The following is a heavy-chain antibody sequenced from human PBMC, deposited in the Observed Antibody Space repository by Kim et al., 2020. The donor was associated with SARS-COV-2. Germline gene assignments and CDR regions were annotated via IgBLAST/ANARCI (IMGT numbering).Heavy chain of an antibody. Sequence: GGSLRLSCAASGFRFSDYAMTWVRQAPGKGLEWVSSISASGVSTYHADSVTGRFTISRDNSKNTLYLQLRSLRAEDTAVYYCAKGTLIMVRQIIREGYYYYYGLDVWGQGTTVIVPS. CDR3: AKGTLIMVRQIIREGYYYYYGLDV. D-gene: IGHD3-10*01. J-gene: IGHJ6*02. CDR2: ISASGVST. CDR1: GFRFSDYA. V-gene: IGHV3-23*01.